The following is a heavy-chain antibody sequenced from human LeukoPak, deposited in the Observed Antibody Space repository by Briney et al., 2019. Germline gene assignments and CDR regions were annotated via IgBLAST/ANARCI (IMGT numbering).Heavy chain of an antibody. Sequence: GRSLRLSCAASGFTFSNYAMHWVRQAPGKGLEWVAVISYDGSNKYYADSVKGRFTISRDNSKNTLYLQMNSLRAEDTAVYYCARGATSPPRRTVGATPFDPWGQGPLVPLSS. CDR2: ISYDGSNK. J-gene: IGHJ5*02. CDR1: GFTFSNYA. D-gene: IGHD1-26*01. V-gene: IGHV3-30*01. CDR3: ARGATSPPRRTVGATPFDP.